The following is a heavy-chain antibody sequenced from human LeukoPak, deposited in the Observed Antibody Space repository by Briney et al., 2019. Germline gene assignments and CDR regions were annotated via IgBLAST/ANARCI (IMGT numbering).Heavy chain of an antibody. V-gene: IGHV3-53*01. CDR1: GFTVSSNY. Sequence: PGGSLRLSCAASGFTVSSNYMSWVRQAPGKGLEWVSVIYSGGSTYYADSVKGRFTISRDNSKNTLYLQMNSLRAEDTAVYYCAKALSNYDFWSGYSYYYYYGMDVWGQGTTVTVSS. CDR2: IYSGGST. CDR3: AKALSNYDFWSGYSYYYYYGMDV. D-gene: IGHD3-3*01. J-gene: IGHJ6*02.